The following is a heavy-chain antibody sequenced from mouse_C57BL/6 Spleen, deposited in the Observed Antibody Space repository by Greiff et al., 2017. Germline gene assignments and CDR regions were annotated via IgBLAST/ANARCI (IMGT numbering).Heavy chain of an antibody. CDR3: ARSHYYGSSSFAY. Sequence: QVQLQQPGAELVKPGASVKLSCKASGYTFTSYWMQWVKQRPGQGLEWIGEIDPSDSYTNYNQKFKGKATLTVDTSSSTAYMPLSSLTSEDSAVYYCARSHYYGSSSFAYWGQGTLVTVSA. CDR1: GYTFTSYW. V-gene: IGHV1-50*01. D-gene: IGHD1-1*01. J-gene: IGHJ3*01. CDR2: IDPSDSYT.